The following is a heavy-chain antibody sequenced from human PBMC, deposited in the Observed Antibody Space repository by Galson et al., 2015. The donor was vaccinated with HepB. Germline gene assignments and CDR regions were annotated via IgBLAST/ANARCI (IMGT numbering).Heavy chain of an antibody. V-gene: IGHV1-24*01. CDR1: GYIFTELS. D-gene: IGHD4-17*01. CDR3: ETTTLSYGDYAILWDY. CDR2: FDPEDGET. J-gene: IGHJ4*02. Sequence: SVKVSCKVSGYIFTELSIHWVRQAPGKGLEWMGGFDPEDGETIYAQKFQGRVTMTEDTSTDTAYMELSSLRTADTAVYYCETTTLSYGDYAILWDYWGQGTLLTVSS.